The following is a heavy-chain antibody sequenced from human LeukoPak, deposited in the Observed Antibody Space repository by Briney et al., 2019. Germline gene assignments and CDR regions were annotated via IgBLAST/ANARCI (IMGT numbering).Heavy chain of an antibody. CDR2: IYPRDGST. D-gene: IGHD4-23*01. V-gene: IGHV1-46*01. Sequence: ASVKVSCKASGYTFTSNYIHWVRQAPGQGLEWMGMIYPRDGSTSYAQKFQGRVTMTRDTSTSTVYMELSNLRSEDTAVYYCAREDNGGNSGVIDYWGQGTLVTVSS. CDR1: GYTFTSNY. J-gene: IGHJ4*02. CDR3: AREDNGGNSGVIDY.